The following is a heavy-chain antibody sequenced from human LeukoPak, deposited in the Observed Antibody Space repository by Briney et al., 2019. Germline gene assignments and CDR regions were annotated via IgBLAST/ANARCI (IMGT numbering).Heavy chain of an antibody. CDR1: GFIVNNYY. CDR2: LYSGGMT. CDR3: ARMFGGNYYGYYFDN. J-gene: IGHJ4*02. V-gene: IGHV3-53*01. D-gene: IGHD5-12*01. Sequence: PGGSLRLSCSASGFIVNNYYMTWVRQAPGKGLECVSILYSGGMTYCADSVKGRFTISADYSKNTVNLQMNSLRVEDTAIYYCARMFGGNYYGYYFDNWGQGSMLTVSS.